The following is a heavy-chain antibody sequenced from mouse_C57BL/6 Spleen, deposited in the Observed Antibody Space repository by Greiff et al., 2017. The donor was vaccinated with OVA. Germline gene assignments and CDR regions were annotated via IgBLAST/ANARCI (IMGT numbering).Heavy chain of an antibody. Sequence: VQLKESGPGLVKPSQSLSLTCSVTGYSITSGYYWNWIRQFPGNKLEWMGYISYDGSNNYNPSLKNRISITRDTSKNQLFLKLNSVTTEDTATYYCAREEGYFDYWGQGTTLTVSS. J-gene: IGHJ2*01. CDR1: GYSITSGYY. V-gene: IGHV3-6*01. CDR2: ISYDGSN. CDR3: AREEGYFDY.